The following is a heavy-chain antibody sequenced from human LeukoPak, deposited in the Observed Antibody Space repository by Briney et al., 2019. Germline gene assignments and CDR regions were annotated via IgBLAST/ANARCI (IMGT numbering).Heavy chain of an antibody. Sequence: SETLSLTCTVSGGSISSYYWSWIRQPPGKGLEWIGCIYYSGYTNYKSSLKSRVTITVDTSKNQFSLKLGSVTAADTAVYYCARDLDNWNYVEGFDPWGQGTLVTVSS. CDR1: GGSISSYY. D-gene: IGHD1-7*01. J-gene: IGHJ5*02. CDR2: IYYSGYT. V-gene: IGHV4-59*12. CDR3: ARDLDNWNYVEGFDP.